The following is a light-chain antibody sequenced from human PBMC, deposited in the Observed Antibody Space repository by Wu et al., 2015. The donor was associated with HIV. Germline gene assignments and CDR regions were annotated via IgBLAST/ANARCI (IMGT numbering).Light chain of an antibody. CDR3: QQRRNWPFT. J-gene: IGKJ4*01. CDR1: QSLSSDY. V-gene: IGKV3D-20*02. Sequence: EVVLTQSPGTLSLSPGERATLSCRASQSLSSDYLAWYQHKPGQSPRLLIYAASSRATGTPDRFTGSGSGTDFSLTISSLEPEDFAVYYCQQRRNWPFTFGGGTKVEIK. CDR2: AAS.